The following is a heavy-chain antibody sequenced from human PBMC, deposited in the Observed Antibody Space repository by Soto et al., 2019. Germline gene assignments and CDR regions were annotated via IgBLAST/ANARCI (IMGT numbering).Heavy chain of an antibody. J-gene: IGHJ4*02. CDR2: INPNSGGT. V-gene: IGHV1-2*04. CDR3: ARVPIAAAGTSYYFDY. D-gene: IGHD6-13*01. CDR1: GYTFTGYY. Sequence: ASVKVSCKASGYTFTGYYMHWVRQAPGQGLEWMGWINPNSGGTNYAQKFQGWVTMTRDTSISTAYMELSRLRSDDTAVYYCARVPIAAAGTSYYFDYWGQGTLVTVSS.